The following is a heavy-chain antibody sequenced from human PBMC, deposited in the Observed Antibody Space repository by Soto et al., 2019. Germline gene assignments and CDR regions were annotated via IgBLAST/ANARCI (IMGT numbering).Heavy chain of an antibody. CDR1: GGSISSSSYY. J-gene: IGHJ4*02. CDR2: IYYSGST. CDR3: ARHYSSSSWYYPYFDY. V-gene: IGHV4-39*01. D-gene: IGHD6-13*01. Sequence: PSETLSLTCTVSGGSISSSSYYWAWIRQPPGKGLEWIGSIYYSGSTYYNPSLKSRVTISVDTSKNQFSLKLSSVTAADTAVYYCARHYSSSSWYYPYFDYWGQGTLVTVSS.